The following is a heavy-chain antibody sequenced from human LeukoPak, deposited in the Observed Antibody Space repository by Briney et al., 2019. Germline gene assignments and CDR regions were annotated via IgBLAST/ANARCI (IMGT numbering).Heavy chain of an antibody. J-gene: IGHJ4*02. CDR2: IKSKADGETI. CDR3: STLTSRGLSDS. D-gene: IGHD1-20*01. Sequence: GGSLRLSCATSGFTFTNAWMNWVRQAPGKGLEWVGRIKSKADGETIDYAAPVKGRFTFSRDDSKNMLYLQMNSLKSEDTAVYYCSTLTSRGLSDSWGQGTLVTVSS. V-gene: IGHV3-15*07. CDR1: GFTFTNAW.